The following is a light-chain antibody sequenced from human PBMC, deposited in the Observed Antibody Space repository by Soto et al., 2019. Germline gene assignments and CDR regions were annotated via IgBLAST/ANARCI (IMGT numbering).Light chain of an antibody. CDR3: QQYKT. V-gene: IGKV1-33*01. J-gene: IGKJ2*01. Sequence: DIQMTQSPSSLSASVGDRVTITCQASQDISNYLNWYQQKPGKAPKLLIYDASNLETGVPSRFSGSGSGTDFTFTISSLHPEDIATYYCQQYKTFGQGTKLEIK. CDR2: DAS. CDR1: QDISNY.